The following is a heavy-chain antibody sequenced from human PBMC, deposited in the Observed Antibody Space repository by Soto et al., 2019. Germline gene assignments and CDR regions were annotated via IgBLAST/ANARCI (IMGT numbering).Heavy chain of an antibody. J-gene: IGHJ4*02. CDR2: IIPILGIA. V-gene: IGHV1-69*04. Sequence: GASVKVSCKASGYTFTSYGISWVRRAPGQGLEWMGRIIPILGIANYAQKFQGRVTITADKSTSTAYMELSSLRSEDTAVYYCARYDYGSGFDYWGQGTLVTVSS. CDR3: ARYDYGSGFDY. CDR1: GYTFTSYG. D-gene: IGHD4-17*01.